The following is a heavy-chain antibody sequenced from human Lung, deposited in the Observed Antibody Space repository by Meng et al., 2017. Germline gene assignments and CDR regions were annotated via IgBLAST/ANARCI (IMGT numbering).Heavy chain of an antibody. V-gene: IGHV3-23*01. D-gene: IGHD6-6*01. CDR1: GFTFSSYA. J-gene: IGHJ4*02. Sequence: EVQLLESGGGLVQPGGSPRLSCVASGFTFSSYAMTWVRQAPGKGLEWVSSISGSSGSTYYADSVRGRFTISRDNSKNTVYLQMNSLRAEDTAIYYCVRRIEYSSSSGYWGQGTLVTVSS. CDR3: VRRIEYSSSSGY. CDR2: ISGSSGST.